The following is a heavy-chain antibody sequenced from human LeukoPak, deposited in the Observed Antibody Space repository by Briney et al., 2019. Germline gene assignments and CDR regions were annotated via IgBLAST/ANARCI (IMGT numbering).Heavy chain of an antibody. V-gene: IGHV1-2*04. J-gene: IGHJ3*02. CDR2: INLNSGGT. CDR3: ARDRPLGGNSASPYRRNDAFDI. D-gene: IGHD4-23*01. Sequence: ASVTDSCKASGYTFTGYYMHWVRQPPARRLEGMGWINLNSGGTNYAQKFQGWVTMTRDTSISTAYMELSSLRSDDTAVYYCARDRPLGGNSASPYRRNDAFDIWGQGTMVTVSS. CDR1: GYTFTGYY.